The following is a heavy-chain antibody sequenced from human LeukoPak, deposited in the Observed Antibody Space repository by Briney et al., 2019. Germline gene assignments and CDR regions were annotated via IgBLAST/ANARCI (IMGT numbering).Heavy chain of an antibody. CDR1: GFTFSTYG. Sequence: GGSLRLSCAASGFTFSTYGMHWVRQSPGKGLEWVAVISYDGSYKEYADSVKGRFTISRDNSKNTLYLQMNSLRAEDTAVYYCARGRGGDYGGNSGHFDYWGQGTLVTVSS. D-gene: IGHD4-23*01. CDR3: ARGRGGDYGGNSGHFDY. J-gene: IGHJ4*02. V-gene: IGHV3-30*03. CDR2: ISYDGSYK.